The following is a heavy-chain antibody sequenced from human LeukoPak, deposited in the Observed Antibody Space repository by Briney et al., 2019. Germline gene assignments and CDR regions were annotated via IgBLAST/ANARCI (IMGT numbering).Heavy chain of an antibody. CDR3: AKDGFDYYDSSGYHYFDY. Sequence: GGSLRLSCAASGFTFSNYAMSWVRQAPGKGLEWVSGISTSGGGIYFAESVKGRFTISRDNSMNTLYLQMYSLRADDTAIYYRAKDGFDYYDSSGYHYFDYWGQGTLVTVSS. J-gene: IGHJ4*02. CDR2: ISTSGGGI. V-gene: IGHV3-23*01. CDR1: GFTFSNYA. D-gene: IGHD3-22*01.